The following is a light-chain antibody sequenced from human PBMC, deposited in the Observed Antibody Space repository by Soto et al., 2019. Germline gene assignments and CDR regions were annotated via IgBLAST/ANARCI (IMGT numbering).Light chain of an antibody. J-gene: IGKJ5*01. V-gene: IGKV1-39*01. CDR3: QQSYITLIT. CDR2: AAS. Sequence: DIQMTQSPSTLSASVGGRVTITCRASQSVGTWVAWYQQKPGKATKLLIYAASTLHIGVPSRFSGSGSGTDFTLTISSLQPEDFATYYCQQSYITLITFGQGTRLEIK. CDR1: QSVGTW.